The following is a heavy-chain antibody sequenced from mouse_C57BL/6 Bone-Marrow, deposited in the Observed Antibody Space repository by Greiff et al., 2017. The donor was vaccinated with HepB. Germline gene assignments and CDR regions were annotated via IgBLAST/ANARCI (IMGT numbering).Heavy chain of an antibody. Sequence: QVQLQQPGAELVRPGTSVKLSCKASGYTFTSYWMHWVKQRPGQGLEWIGVIDPSDSYTNYNQKFKGQATLTVDTSSSTAYMQLSSLTSEDSAVYYCAREGIYYGSSPYAMDYWGQGTSVTVSS. CDR1: GYTFTSYW. D-gene: IGHD1-1*01. V-gene: IGHV1-59*01. J-gene: IGHJ4*01. CDR2: IDPSDSYT. CDR3: AREGIYYGSSPYAMDY.